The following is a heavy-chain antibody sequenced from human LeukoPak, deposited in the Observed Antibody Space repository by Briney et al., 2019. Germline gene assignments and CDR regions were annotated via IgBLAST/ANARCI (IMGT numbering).Heavy chain of an antibody. D-gene: IGHD6-19*01. V-gene: IGHV4-39*01. CDR1: SSSISGSGYY. CDR3: VKSGGYGLIDY. J-gene: IGHJ4*02. Sequence: PSETLSLTCAVSSSSISGSGYYLGWIRQPPGKGLEWIGNIYYTGSTYYNACLHSRVTIDIVKNQFFLRLSSGTAAATAMYYCVKSGGYGLIDYWGQGTLVTVSS. CDR2: IYYTGST.